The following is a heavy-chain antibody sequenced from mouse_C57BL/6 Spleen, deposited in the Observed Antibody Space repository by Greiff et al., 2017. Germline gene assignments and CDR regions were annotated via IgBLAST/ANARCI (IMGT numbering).Heavy chain of an antibody. D-gene: IGHD4-1*01. CDR1: GYTFTSYW. J-gene: IGHJ4*01. CDR2: INPSSGYT. V-gene: IGHV1-7*01. Sequence: QVQLQQSGAELAKPGASVTLSCTASGYTFTSYWMHWVNQRPGQGLEWIGYINPSSGYTKYNQKFKDKATLTADKSSSTAYMQLSSLTDEDSAVYYCARTGRGAMDYWGQGTSVTVSS. CDR3: ARTGRGAMDY.